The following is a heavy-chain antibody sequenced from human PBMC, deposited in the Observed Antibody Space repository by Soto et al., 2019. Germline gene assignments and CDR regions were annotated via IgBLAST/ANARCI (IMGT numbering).Heavy chain of an antibody. D-gene: IGHD5-12*01. Sequence: ASVKVSCKASGYTFDNYGSRWVRQAPGQGLEWMGWISAYNGNTNFAQKLQGRVSLTTDTSSTTAYMELRSLTSDDTAVYYCARDLVPGYTGFSDYWGQGTLVTVSS. CDR2: ISAYNGNT. J-gene: IGHJ4*02. V-gene: IGHV1-18*01. CDR1: GYTFDNYG. CDR3: ARDLVPGYTGFSDY.